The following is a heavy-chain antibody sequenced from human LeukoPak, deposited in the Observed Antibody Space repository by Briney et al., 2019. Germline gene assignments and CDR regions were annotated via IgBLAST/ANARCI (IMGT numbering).Heavy chain of an antibody. J-gene: IGHJ6*03. CDR3: ARVRCSGGSCPYYYYYYYMDV. V-gene: IGHV4-39*07. CDR1: GGPISSSSYY. D-gene: IGHD2-15*01. Sequence: SETLSLTCTVSGGPISSSSYYWGWIRQPPGKGLELIGSIHYSGSTYYNPSLQSRVTISIDTSKNQFSLKLRFVTAADTAVYYCARVRCSGGSCPYYYYYYYMDVWGKGTTVTVSS. CDR2: IHYSGST.